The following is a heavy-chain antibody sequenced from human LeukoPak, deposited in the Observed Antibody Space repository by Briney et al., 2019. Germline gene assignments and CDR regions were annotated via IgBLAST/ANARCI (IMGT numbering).Heavy chain of an antibody. D-gene: IGHD3-22*01. V-gene: IGHV1-2*02. Sequence: ASVKVSCKASGYTFTGYYMHWVRRAPGQGLEWMGWINPNSGGTNYAQKFQGRVTMTRDTSISTAYMELSRLRSDDTAVYYCARARDYYDSSPDAFDIWGQGTMVTVSS. CDR1: GYTFTGYY. J-gene: IGHJ3*02. CDR2: INPNSGGT. CDR3: ARARDYYDSSPDAFDI.